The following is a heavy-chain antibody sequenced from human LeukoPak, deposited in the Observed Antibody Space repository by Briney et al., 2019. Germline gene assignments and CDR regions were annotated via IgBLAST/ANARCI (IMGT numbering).Heavy chain of an antibody. V-gene: IGHV3-21*01. Sequence: PGGSLRLSCAASGFTFCSYSMNWVRQAPGKGLEWVSSISSSSSYMYYADSVKGRFTISRDNAKNSLYLQMNSLRAEDTAVYYCAREGIAVAGTFDYWGQGTLVTVSS. CDR3: AREGIAVAGTFDY. CDR1: GFTFCSYS. D-gene: IGHD6-19*01. CDR2: ISSSSSYM. J-gene: IGHJ4*02.